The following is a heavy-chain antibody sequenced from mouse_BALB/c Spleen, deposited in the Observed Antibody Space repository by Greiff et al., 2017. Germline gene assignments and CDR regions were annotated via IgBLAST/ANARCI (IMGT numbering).Heavy chain of an antibody. CDR2: IDPANGNT. Sequence: EVQLVESGAELVKPGASVKLSCTASGFNIKDTYMHWVKQRPEQGLEWIGRIDPANGNTKYDPKFQGKATITADTSSNTAYLQLSSLTSEDTAVYYCARSSNYLAYWGQGTLVTVS. J-gene: IGHJ3*01. CDR1: GFNIKDTY. D-gene: IGHD2-5*01. CDR3: ARSSNYLAY. V-gene: IGHV14-3*02.